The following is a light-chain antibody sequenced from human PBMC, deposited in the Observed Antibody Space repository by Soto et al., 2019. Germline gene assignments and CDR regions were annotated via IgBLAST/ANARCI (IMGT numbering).Light chain of an antibody. Sequence: EIVLTQSPGTLSLSPGEIATLSCRASQSIGINLAWFHQKPGQAPRLLIFGASTRAPGIPARFSGSGSGSEFTLTISGLQSEDFAVYYCQQYNDRPPITFGQGTRLEIK. CDR1: QSIGIN. CDR2: GAS. J-gene: IGKJ5*01. V-gene: IGKV3D-15*01. CDR3: QQYNDRPPIT.